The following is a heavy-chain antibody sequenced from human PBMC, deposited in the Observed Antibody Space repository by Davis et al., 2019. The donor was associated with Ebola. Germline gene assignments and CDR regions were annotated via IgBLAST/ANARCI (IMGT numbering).Heavy chain of an antibody. J-gene: IGHJ4*02. CDR3: ARERVNYGSGPFDY. Sequence: SVKVSCKASGGTFSSYAISWVRQAPGQGLEWMGGIIPIFGTANYAQKFQGRVTITADESTNTAYMELSSLRSEDTAVYYCARERVNYGSGPFDYWGQGTLVTVSS. CDR1: GGTFSSYA. V-gene: IGHV1-69*13. CDR2: IIPIFGTA. D-gene: IGHD3-10*01.